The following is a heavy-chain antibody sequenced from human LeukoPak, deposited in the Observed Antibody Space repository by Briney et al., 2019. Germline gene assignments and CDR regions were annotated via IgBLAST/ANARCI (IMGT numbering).Heavy chain of an antibody. CDR1: GFTFRSYA. V-gene: IGHV3-23*01. J-gene: IGHJ4*02. Sequence: GGSLRLSCAASGFTFRSYAMIWVRQAPGKGLEWVSGISGSGGSTFYADSVKGRFTISRDNSKDTLYLQMNSLRAEDTAVYYCAKDRIADRRLGYGLDHWGQGTLVAVSS. CDR2: ISGSGGST. D-gene: IGHD5-18*01. CDR3: AKDRIADRRLGYGLDH.